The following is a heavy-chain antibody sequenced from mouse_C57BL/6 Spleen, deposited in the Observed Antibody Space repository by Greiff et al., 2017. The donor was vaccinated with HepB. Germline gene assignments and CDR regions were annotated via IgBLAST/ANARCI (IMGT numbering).Heavy chain of an antibody. V-gene: IGHV5-9-1*02. CDR2: ISSGGDYI. CDR3: TRNIYYYGSSYRGAMDY. Sequence: EVQVVESGEGLVKPGGSLKLSCAASGFTFSSYAMSWVRQTPEKRLEWVAYISSGGDYIYYADTVKGRFTNSRDNARNTLYLQMSSLKSEDTAMYYCTRNIYYYGSSYRGAMDYWGQGTSVTVSS. D-gene: IGHD1-1*01. J-gene: IGHJ4*01. CDR1: GFTFSSYA.